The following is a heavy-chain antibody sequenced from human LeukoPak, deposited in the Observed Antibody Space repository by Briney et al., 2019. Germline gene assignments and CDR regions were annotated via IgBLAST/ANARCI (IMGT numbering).Heavy chain of an antibody. Sequence: GGSLRLSCAVSGFNSSNYDMHWVRQAPGKGLGWVAVISTDGSHKFHADSVKGRFTISRDNSKNTVYLQMNRLRAEDTAVYYCTKGRHCSGGRCYWDFDYWGPETLVTVSS. J-gene: IGHJ4*02. CDR3: TKGRHCSGGRCYWDFDY. CDR1: GFNSSNYD. V-gene: IGHV3-30*18. D-gene: IGHD2-15*01. CDR2: ISTDGSHK.